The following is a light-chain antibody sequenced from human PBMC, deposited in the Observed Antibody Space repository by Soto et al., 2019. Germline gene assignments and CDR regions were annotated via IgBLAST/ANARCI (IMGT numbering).Light chain of an antibody. CDR1: QSVSSY. Sequence: EIVLTQSPATLSLSPGEIATLSCRASQSVSSYLAWYQQKPVQAPRLLIYGASNRATGIPARFSGSGSGTDFTLTISSLEPEDFAVYYCQQRSNWVFGGGTKVESK. J-gene: IGKJ4*01. CDR2: GAS. V-gene: IGKV3-11*01. CDR3: QQRSNWV.